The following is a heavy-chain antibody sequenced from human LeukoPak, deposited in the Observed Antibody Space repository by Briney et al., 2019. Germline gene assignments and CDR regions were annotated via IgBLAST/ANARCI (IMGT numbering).Heavy chain of an antibody. CDR2: INHSGST. Sequence: GSLRLSCAASGFTFGSYWMSWIRQPPGKGLEWIGEINHSGSTNYNPSLKSRVTISVDTSKNQFSLKLSSVTAADTAVYYCARGVDTAMAGKYYFDYWGQGTLVTVSS. J-gene: IGHJ4*02. CDR3: ARGVDTAMAGKYYFDY. D-gene: IGHD5-18*01. V-gene: IGHV4-34*01. CDR1: GFTFGSYW.